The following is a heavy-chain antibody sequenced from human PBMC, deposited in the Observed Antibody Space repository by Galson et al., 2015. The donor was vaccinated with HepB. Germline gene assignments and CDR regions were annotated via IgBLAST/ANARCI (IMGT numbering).Heavy chain of an antibody. Sequence: SLRLSCAASGFTFSSYPMHWVRQAPGKGLEWVAVISYDGSNKYYTDSVKGRFTISRDHSENTLYLQMNSLRADDTAMYYCAREHDYGATGGGKYFDYWGQGTLVTVSS. D-gene: IGHD4/OR15-4a*01. V-gene: IGHV3-30*04. CDR3: AREHDYGATGGGKYFDY. J-gene: IGHJ4*02. CDR2: ISYDGSNK. CDR1: GFTFSSYP.